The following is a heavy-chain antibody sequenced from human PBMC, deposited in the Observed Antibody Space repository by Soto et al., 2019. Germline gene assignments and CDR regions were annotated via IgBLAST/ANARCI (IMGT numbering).Heavy chain of an antibody. CDR1: GGTFSSYT. D-gene: IGHD4-17*01. CDR2: IIPILGIA. Sequence: QVQLVQSGAEVKKPGSSVKVSCKASGGTFSSYTISWVRQAPGQGLEWMGRIIPILGIANYAQKFQGRVTTTADKSTGTAYMELSSLRSEDTAVYYCAREGAMTTVVTGAFDIWGQGTMVTVSS. J-gene: IGHJ3*02. CDR3: AREGAMTTVVTGAFDI. V-gene: IGHV1-69*08.